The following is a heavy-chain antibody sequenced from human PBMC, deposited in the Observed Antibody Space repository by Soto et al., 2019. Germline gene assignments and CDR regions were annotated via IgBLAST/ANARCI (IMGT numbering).Heavy chain of an antibody. CDR2: INPDSGDT. CDR3: ERADHSSSSPPVYSYYDGMDV. J-gene: IGHJ6*02. CDR1: GYTFTAYY. D-gene: IGHD6-6*01. Sequence: QVQLVQSGTEVKKPGASVKVSCKASGYTFTAYYIHWMRQAPGQGLEWMGWINPDSGDTKYPQTFQGRVTMTRDTSISTAYMELSRLRSDDTAVYYCERADHSSSSPPVYSYYDGMDVWGQGTTVTVAS. V-gene: IGHV1-2*02.